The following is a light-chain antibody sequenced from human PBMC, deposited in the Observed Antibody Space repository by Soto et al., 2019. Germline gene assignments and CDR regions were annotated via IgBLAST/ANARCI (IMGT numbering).Light chain of an antibody. CDR2: DVS. Sequence: QSALTQPASVSGSPGQSITISCTGNSSDIGGYNYVSWYQQHPDKAPKLMIYDVSDRPSGVSNRFSGSKSGNTASLTISGLQAEDEADHYCSSYKYSKSVVFGTGTKLTVL. CDR1: SSDIGGYNY. CDR3: SSYKYSKSVV. J-gene: IGLJ1*01. V-gene: IGLV2-14*03.